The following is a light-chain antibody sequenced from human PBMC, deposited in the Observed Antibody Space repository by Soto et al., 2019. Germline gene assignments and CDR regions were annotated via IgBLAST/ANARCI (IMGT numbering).Light chain of an antibody. CDR3: SSYTSSSTLWV. V-gene: IGLV2-14*01. CDR1: SSDVGGYNY. CDR2: DVS. Sequence: QSGLTQPASVSGSPGQSITISCTGTSSDVGGYNYVSWYQQHPGKAPKLMIYDVSNRPSGVSNRFSGSKSGNTASLTISGLQAEDGADYYCSSYTSSSTLWVFGGGTQLTVL. J-gene: IGLJ3*02.